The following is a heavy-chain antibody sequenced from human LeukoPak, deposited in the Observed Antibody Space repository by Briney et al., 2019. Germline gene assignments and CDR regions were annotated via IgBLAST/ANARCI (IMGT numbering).Heavy chain of an antibody. CDR3: TGELAGTTVHY. J-gene: IGHJ4*02. CDR1: GYSISSGYY. Sequence: SETLSLTCTVSGYSISSGYYWGWIRQPPGKGLEWIGSIYYTGGTYYNPSLKSRFTTSLDTSKNQFSLKLSSVTAADTAIYYCTGELAGTTVHYWGQGTLVTVSS. D-gene: IGHD1-7*01. CDR2: IYYTGGT. V-gene: IGHV4-38-2*02.